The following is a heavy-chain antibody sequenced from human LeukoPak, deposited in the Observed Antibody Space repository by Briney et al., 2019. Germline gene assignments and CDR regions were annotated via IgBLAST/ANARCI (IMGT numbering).Heavy chain of an antibody. CDR3: ARAEYSSSSDWFDP. CDR1: GFTFVSYA. CDR2: ISSSSSTI. Sequence: GGSLRLSCAASGFTFVSYAMNWVRQAPGKGLEWVSYISSSSSTIYYADSVKGRFTISRDNAKNSLYLQMNSLRDEDTAVYYCARAEYSSSSDWFDPWGQGTLVTVSS. D-gene: IGHD6-6*01. V-gene: IGHV3-48*02. J-gene: IGHJ5*02.